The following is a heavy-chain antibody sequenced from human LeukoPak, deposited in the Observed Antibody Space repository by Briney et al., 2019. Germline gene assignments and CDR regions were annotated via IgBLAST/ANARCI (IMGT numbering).Heavy chain of an antibody. CDR1: GGTFSSYA. V-gene: IGHV1-69*13. Sequence: GASVKVSCKASGGTFSSYAISWVRQAPGQGLEWMGGIIPIFGTANYAQKFQGRVTITADESTSTAYMELSSLRSEDTAVYYCARDQKGTGHFDYWGQGTLVTVSS. D-gene: IGHD3-10*01. CDR2: IIPIFGTA. J-gene: IGHJ4*02. CDR3: ARDQKGTGHFDY.